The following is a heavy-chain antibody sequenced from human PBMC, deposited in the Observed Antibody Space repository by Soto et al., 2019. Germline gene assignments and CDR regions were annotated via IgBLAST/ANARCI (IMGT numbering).Heavy chain of an antibody. V-gene: IGHV3-21*01. Sequence: GGSLRLSCAASGFTFSTYSMNWVRQAPGKGLEWVSSISSSSRYIYYADSVKGRFTISRDNAKNSLYLQVNSLRVEDTAVYYCARETEDLTSNFDYWGQGTLVTVSS. CDR3: ARETEDLTSNFDY. CDR2: ISSSSRYI. CDR1: GFTFSTYS. J-gene: IGHJ4*02.